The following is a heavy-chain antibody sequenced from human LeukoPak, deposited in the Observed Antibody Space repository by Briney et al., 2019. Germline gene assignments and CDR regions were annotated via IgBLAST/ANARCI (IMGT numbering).Heavy chain of an antibody. Sequence: GGSLRLSCAASGFTFSSYAMSWVRQAPGEGLEWVSAISGSGGSTYYADSVKGRFTISRDNSKNTLYLQMNSLGAEDTAVYYCAKLPTYYYESSGYYHFDNWGQGTLVTVSS. CDR3: AKLPTYYYESSGYYHFDN. V-gene: IGHV3-23*01. CDR1: GFTFSSYA. CDR2: ISGSGGST. D-gene: IGHD3-22*01. J-gene: IGHJ4*02.